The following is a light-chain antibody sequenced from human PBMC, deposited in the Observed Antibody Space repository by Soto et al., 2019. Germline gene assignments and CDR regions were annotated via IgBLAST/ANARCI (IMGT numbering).Light chain of an antibody. CDR2: DAS. CDR1: QIISGW. Sequence: DVQMTQSPSTLSASVGDRVTITCRASQIISGWLAWYQQKPGKAPKFLIYDASTMEVGVPSRFSGSVSATYFTLTISSLQPDDFATYYCQQYDDYPYTFGQGTKLEIK. CDR3: QQYDDYPYT. V-gene: IGKV1-5*01. J-gene: IGKJ2*01.